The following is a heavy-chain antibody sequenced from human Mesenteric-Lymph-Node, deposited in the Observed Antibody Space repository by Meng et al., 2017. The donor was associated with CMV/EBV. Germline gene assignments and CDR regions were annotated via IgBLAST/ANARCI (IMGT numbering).Heavy chain of an antibody. J-gene: IGHJ4*02. CDR3: ARDGYYFDY. D-gene: IGHD3-10*01. CDR2: ISANARST. V-gene: IGHV3-30*04. CDR1: GFTFSGYA. Sequence: SLSCAASGFTFSGYAMHWVRQAPGKGLEWVAVISANARSTNYADSVKGRFTISRDNSKNTQYLQMNSLRAEDTAVYYCARDGYYFDYWGQGTLVTVSS.